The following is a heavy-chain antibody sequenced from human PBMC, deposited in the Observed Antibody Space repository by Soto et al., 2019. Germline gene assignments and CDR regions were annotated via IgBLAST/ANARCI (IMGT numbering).Heavy chain of an antibody. Sequence: GGSLRLSCAASGFIFSNAWMSWVRQAPGKGLEWVGRIKSKADGGTANYAAPVKGRFNISRDGSKNTLYLQMNGLKTEDTAVYYCTTGWSSKDYWGQGTLVTV. CDR2: IKSKADGGTA. CDR1: GFIFSNAW. J-gene: IGHJ4*02. CDR3: TTGWSSKDY. V-gene: IGHV3-15*01. D-gene: IGHD3-3*01.